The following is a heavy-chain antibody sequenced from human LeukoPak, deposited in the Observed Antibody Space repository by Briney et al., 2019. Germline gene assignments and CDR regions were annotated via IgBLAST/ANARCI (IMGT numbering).Heavy chain of an antibody. CDR2: INHSGST. V-gene: IGHV4-34*01. Sequence: ASETLSLTCAVYGGSFSGYYWSWIRQPPGKGLEWIGEINHSGSTNYNPSLKSRVTISVDTSKNQFSLKLSSVTAADTAVYYCASVYYDSSGSFWGQGTMVTVSS. D-gene: IGHD3-22*01. CDR1: GGSFSGYY. J-gene: IGHJ3*01. CDR3: ASVYYDSSGSF.